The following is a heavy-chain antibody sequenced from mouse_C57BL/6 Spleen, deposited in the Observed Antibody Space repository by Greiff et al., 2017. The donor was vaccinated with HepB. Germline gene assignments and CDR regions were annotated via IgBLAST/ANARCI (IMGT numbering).Heavy chain of an antibody. D-gene: IGHD2-2*01. CDR1: GFTFSDYG. CDR2: ISNLAYSI. V-gene: IGHV5-15*01. J-gene: IGHJ4*01. Sequence: EVQVVESGGGLVQPGGSLKLSCAASGFTFSDYGMAWVRQAPRKGPEWVAFISNLAYSIYYADTVTGRFTISRENAKNTLSLEMSSLRSEDTAMYYCARLDYGYDSAMDYWGQGTSVTVSS. CDR3: ARLDYGYDSAMDY.